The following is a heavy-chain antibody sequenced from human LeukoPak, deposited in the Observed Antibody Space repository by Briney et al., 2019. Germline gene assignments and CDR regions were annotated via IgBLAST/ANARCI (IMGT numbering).Heavy chain of an antibody. J-gene: IGHJ5*02. CDR3: AREGVRYYDSSGFDP. Sequence: GGSLRLSCAASGFTFSSYWMHWVRQAPGKGLVWVSRINSDGSSTSYADSVKGRFTISRDNAKNTLYLQMNSLRAEDTAVYYCAREGVRYYDSSGFDPWGQGTLVTVSP. D-gene: IGHD3-22*01. CDR1: GFTFSSYW. V-gene: IGHV3-74*01. CDR2: INSDGSST.